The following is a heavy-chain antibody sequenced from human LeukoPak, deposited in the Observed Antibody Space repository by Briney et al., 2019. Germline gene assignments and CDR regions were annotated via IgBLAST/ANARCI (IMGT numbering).Heavy chain of an antibody. J-gene: IGHJ4*02. Sequence: GGSLRLSCEASGFRFGDYYMAWIRQAPGKGPEWISWMSSRSGTTQYADSVKGRFTISRDNAMNSLYLQMNSLTAEDTAVYYCATDGTPERITIFSHYFDSWGQGTLVTVSS. CDR2: MSSRSGTT. CDR3: ATDGTPERITIFSHYFDS. D-gene: IGHD3-9*01. V-gene: IGHV3-11*01. CDR1: GFRFGDYY.